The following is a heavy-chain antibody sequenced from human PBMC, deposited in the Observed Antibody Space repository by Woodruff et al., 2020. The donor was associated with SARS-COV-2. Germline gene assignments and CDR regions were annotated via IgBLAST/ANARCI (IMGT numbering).Heavy chain of an antibody. V-gene: IGHV1-69*01. CDR3: ARDLGEYSYAPYYFDY. Sequence: GGIIPIFGTANYAQKFQGRVTITADESTSTAYMELSSLRSEDTAVYYCARDLGEYSYAPYYFDYWGQGTLVTVS. CDR2: IIPIFGTA. J-gene: IGHJ4*02. D-gene: IGHD5-18*01.